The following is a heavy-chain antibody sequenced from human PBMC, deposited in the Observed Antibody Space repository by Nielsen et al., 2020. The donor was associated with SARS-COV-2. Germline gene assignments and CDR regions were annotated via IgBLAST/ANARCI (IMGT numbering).Heavy chain of an antibody. D-gene: IGHD6-6*01. CDR1: GGTFSNYG. V-gene: IGHV1-69*13. J-gene: IGHJ5*02. Sequence: SVKVSCKASGGTFSNYGISWVRQAPGQGLEWMGGITPIFATANYAQKFQGRVTITADESTNTACMEMRSLRSEDTAVYYCARDRIAARPTFGWFDPWGQGTLVTVSS. CDR2: ITPIFATA. CDR3: ARDRIAARPTFGWFDP.